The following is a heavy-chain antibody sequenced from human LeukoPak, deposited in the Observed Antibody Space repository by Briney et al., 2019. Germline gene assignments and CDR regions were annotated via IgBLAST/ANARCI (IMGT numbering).Heavy chain of an antibody. J-gene: IGHJ4*02. D-gene: IGHD6-19*01. CDR3: ARGGGRIAVAGTENYYFDY. Sequence: HEASVKVSCKASGYTFTSYGISWVRQAPGQGLEWMGWISAYNGNTNYAQKLQGRVTMTTDTSTSTAYMELRSLRSDDTAVYYCARGGGRIAVAGTENYYFDYWGQGTLVTVSS. CDR2: ISAYNGNT. CDR1: GYTFTSYG. V-gene: IGHV1-18*01.